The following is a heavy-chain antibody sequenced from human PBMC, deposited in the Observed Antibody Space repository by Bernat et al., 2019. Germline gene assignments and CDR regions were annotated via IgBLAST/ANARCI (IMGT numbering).Heavy chain of an antibody. V-gene: IGHV4-31*03. J-gene: IGHJ6*02. CDR1: GGSISSGGYY. CDR2: IYYSGST. Sequence: QVQLQESGPGLVKPSRTLSLTCTVSGGSISSGGYYWSWIRQHPGKGLEWIGYIYYSGSTYYNPSLKSRVTISVDTSKNQFSLKLSSVTAADTAVYYCARSRYMDGGYGMDVWGQGTTVTVSS. CDR3: ARSRYMDGGYGMDV. D-gene: IGHD3-16*01.